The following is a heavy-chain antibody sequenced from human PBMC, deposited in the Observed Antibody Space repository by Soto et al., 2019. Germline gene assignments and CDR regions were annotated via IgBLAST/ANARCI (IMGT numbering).Heavy chain of an antibody. V-gene: IGHV5-10-1*01. CDR2: IDPSDSYT. Sequence: GESLKISCKGSGYRFTSYWISWVRQMPGKGLEWMGRIDPSDSYTNYSPSFQGHVTMSADKSISIAYLHWSSLKASDTAMYYCARVVGATTWNWFDPWGQGTLVTVSS. D-gene: IGHD1-26*01. J-gene: IGHJ5*02. CDR3: ARVVGATTWNWFDP. CDR1: GYRFTSYW.